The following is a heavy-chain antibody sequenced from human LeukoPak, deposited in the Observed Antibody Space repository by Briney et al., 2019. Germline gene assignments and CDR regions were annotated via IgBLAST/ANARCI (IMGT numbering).Heavy chain of an antibody. CDR1: GFTFDDYA. D-gene: IGHD4-11*01. CDR3: ARTTVMIPSAFVY. Sequence: GGSLRLSCAASGFTFDDYAMHWVRQAPGKGLEWVSLISWDGGSTYYADSVKGRFTISRDNAKNSLYLQMNSLRAEDTAVYYCARTTVMIPSAFVYWGQGTLVTVSS. CDR2: ISWDGGST. J-gene: IGHJ4*02. V-gene: IGHV3-43D*03.